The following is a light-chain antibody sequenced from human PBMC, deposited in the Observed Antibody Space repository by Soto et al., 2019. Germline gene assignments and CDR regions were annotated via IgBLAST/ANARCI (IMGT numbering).Light chain of an antibody. Sequence: EIVLTQYPGTLSLSRGERATLSSGASQSITNNYLAWYQQKPGRAHRLLIYGASSRATGIPDRFSGSGSGTDFTLTISRLEPEDFAMYYCQQYGYLVTFGGGTKVDIK. V-gene: IGKV3-20*01. CDR1: QSITNNY. CDR2: GAS. J-gene: IGKJ4*01. CDR3: QQYGYLVT.